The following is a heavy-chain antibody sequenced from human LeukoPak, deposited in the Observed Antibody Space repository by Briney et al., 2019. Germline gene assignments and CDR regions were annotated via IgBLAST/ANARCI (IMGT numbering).Heavy chain of an antibody. J-gene: IGHJ6*03. CDR2: IYTSGST. D-gene: IGHD1-1*01. Sequence: SETLSLTCTVSGGSISSGSYYWSCIRQPAGKGLEWIGRIYTSGSTNYNPSLKSRVTISVDTSKNQISLKLSSVTAADTAVYYCARERRGYYYYYMDVWGKGTTVTVSS. CDR1: GGSISSGSYY. CDR3: ARERRGYYYYYMDV. V-gene: IGHV4-61*02.